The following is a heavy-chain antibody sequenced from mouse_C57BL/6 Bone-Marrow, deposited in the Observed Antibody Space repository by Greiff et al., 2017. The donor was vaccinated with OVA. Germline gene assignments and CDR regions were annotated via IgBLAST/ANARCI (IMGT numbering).Heavy chain of an antibody. CDR2: ISDGGSYT. J-gene: IGHJ3*01. D-gene: IGHD2-3*01. CDR3: ARDRLLWFAY. Sequence: EVKLMESGGGLVKPGGSLKLSCAASGFTFSSYAMSWVRQTPETRLEWVATISDGGSYTYYPDNVKGRFPISRDNAKNNLYLQMSHLKSEDTAMYYCARDRLLWFAYWGQGTLVTVSA. V-gene: IGHV5-4*01. CDR1: GFTFSSYA.